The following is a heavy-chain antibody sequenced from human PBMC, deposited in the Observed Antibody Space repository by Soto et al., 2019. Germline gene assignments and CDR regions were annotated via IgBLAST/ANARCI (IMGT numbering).Heavy chain of an antibody. J-gene: IGHJ6*02. CDR2: INPNSGGT. CDR3: ARQDITIFGVTTNGMDV. V-gene: IGHV1-2*04. CDR1: GYTFTGYY. Sequence: QVQLVQSGAEVKKPGASVKVSCKASGYTFTGYYMHWVRQAPGQGLEWMGWINPNSGGTNYAQKFQGWVTMTRDTSISTAYMELSRLRSDDTAVYYCARQDITIFGVTTNGMDVWGQGTTVTVSS. D-gene: IGHD3-3*01.